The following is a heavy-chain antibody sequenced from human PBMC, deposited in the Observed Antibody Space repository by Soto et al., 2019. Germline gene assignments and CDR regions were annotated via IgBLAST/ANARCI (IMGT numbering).Heavy chain of an antibody. J-gene: IGHJ6*02. CDR2: IYPGDSDT. V-gene: IGHV5-51*01. CDR3: AGQNGYYDSSGYYWGYYYYGMDV. Sequence: GESLKISCKGSGYSFTSYWIGWVRQMPGKGLEWMGIIYPGDSDTRYSPSFQGQVTISADKSISTAYLQWSSLKASDTAMYYCAGQNGYYDSSGYYWGYYYYGMDVWGQGTTVTVSS. CDR1: GYSFTSYW. D-gene: IGHD3-22*01.